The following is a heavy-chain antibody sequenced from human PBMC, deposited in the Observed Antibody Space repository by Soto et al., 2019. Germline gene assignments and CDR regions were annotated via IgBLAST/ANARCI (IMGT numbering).Heavy chain of an antibody. CDR2: IYYSGST. Sequence: SETLSLTCTVSGGSISSYYWSWIRQPPGKGLEWIGYIYYSGSTNYNPSLKSRVTISVDTSKNHFSLKLSAVTAADTAVYYCARDGLQYGGYYYYGMDVWGQGTTVNVSS. D-gene: IGHD4-4*01. J-gene: IGHJ6*02. CDR1: GGSISSYY. V-gene: IGHV4-59*01. CDR3: ARDGLQYGGYYYYGMDV.